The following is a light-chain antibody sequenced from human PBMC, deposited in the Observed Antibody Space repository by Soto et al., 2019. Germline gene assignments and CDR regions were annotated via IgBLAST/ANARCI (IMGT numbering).Light chain of an antibody. Sequence: EIQMTPSPSSLSASVGDRVTITCRASQDLDRWVAWYQQKPGKAPKVLIYTASNLQTGVPSRFSGSGSGTHFTLTISSLQPQDFATYYCQQSYNTPPTFGQGTKVDIK. CDR1: QDLDRW. CDR3: QQSYNTPPT. V-gene: IGKV1-12*01. J-gene: IGKJ1*01. CDR2: TAS.